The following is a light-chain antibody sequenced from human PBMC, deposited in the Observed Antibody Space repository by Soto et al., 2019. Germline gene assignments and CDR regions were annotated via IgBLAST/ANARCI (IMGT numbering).Light chain of an antibody. Sequence: QSALTQPRSVSGSPGQSVTISCTGTSSDAGGGSHVSWYQQNPGQAPKLMIFGVSQRPSGVPDRFSGSKSGNTASLTISGLQAEDEADYYCCSHDGTDTVVFGGGTKLTVL. J-gene: IGLJ2*01. CDR3: CSHDGTDTVV. V-gene: IGLV2-11*01. CDR2: GVS. CDR1: SSDAGGGSH.